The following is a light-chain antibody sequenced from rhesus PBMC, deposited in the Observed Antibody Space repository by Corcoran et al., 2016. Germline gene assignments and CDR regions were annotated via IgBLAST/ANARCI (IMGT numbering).Light chain of an antibody. CDR3: QHYYDNPFT. Sequence: DIQMTQSPSALSASVGDRVTLSCRASQNIHRNLAWYQLKPGKAPELLIYGASSLHTGIPSRFSGSGSGTDFTFTISSLQPEDSASYYCQHYYDNPFTFGGGTKVELK. J-gene: IGKJ4*01. CDR1: QNIHRN. V-gene: IGKV1S8*01. CDR2: GAS.